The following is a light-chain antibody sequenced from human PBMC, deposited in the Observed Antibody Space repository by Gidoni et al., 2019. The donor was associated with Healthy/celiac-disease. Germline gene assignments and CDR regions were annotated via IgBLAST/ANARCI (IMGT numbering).Light chain of an antibody. CDR1: SSDVGGYNY. CDR3: SSYTSSSTRV. Sequence: QSALPQPASVSVVPVQSITISGTGTSSDVGGYNYVSWYQQHPGKAPKLMIYDVSNRPSGVSNRFSGSKSGNTASLTISGLQAEDEADYYCSSYTSSSTRVFGGGTKLTVL. J-gene: IGLJ2*01. CDR2: DVS. V-gene: IGLV2-14*01.